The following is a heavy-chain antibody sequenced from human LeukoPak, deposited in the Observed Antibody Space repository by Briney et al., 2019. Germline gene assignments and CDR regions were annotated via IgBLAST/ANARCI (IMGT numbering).Heavy chain of an antibody. J-gene: IGHJ6*03. CDR3: ARGYGGNFPYYYYYMDV. Sequence: PSETLSLTCTVSGGSIGSYYWSWIRQPAGKGLEWIGRIYTSGSTNYNPSLKSRVTMSVDTSKNQFSLKLSSVTAADTAVYYCARGYGGNFPYYYYYMDVWGKGTTVTVSS. CDR1: GGSIGSYY. CDR2: IYTSGST. D-gene: IGHD4-23*01. V-gene: IGHV4-4*07.